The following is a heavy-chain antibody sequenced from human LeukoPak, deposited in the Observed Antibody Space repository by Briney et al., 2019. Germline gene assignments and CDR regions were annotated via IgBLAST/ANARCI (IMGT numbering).Heavy chain of an antibody. Sequence: GTSVKVSCKASGFTFTSSAMQWVRQARGQRLEWIGWIVVGSGNTNYAQRFQERVTITRDMSTSTAYMELSSLRSEATAVYYCAARSYYDYVWGSYRSNWYFDLWGRGTLVTVSS. CDR2: IVVGSGNT. D-gene: IGHD3-16*02. CDR3: AARSYYDYVWGSYRSNWYFDL. J-gene: IGHJ2*01. CDR1: GFTFTSSA. V-gene: IGHV1-58*02.